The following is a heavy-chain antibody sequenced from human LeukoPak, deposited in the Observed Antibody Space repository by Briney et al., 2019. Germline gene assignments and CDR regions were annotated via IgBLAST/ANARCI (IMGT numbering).Heavy chain of an antibody. CDR3: AREASSGDLEY. CDR1: GFTFSSYE. J-gene: IGHJ4*02. CDR2: ISSSAGTI. V-gene: IGHV3-48*03. Sequence: GGSLRLSCAASGFTFSSYEMNWVRQAPGKGLEWVSYISSSAGTIYYTDSVKGRFTISRDYAKNSLYLQMNSLRAEDTAVYYCAREASSGDLEYWGQGTLVTVSS. D-gene: IGHD4-17*01.